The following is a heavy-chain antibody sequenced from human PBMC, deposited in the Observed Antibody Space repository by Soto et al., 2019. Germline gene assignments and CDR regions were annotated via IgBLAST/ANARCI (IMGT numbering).Heavy chain of an antibody. CDR1: GEGFDIPT. CDR2: VIPIFGLA. Sequence: SVKVSCKAAGEGFDIPTIGWVRQAPGQGLEWVGRVIPIFGLANYAQKFQGRATITADKSTSTAYLEMSSLRFDDTAVYYCTTECGSYSCQIDDYFDYWGQGTLVTGS. V-gene: IGHV1-69*02. CDR3: TTECGSYSCQIDDYFDY. J-gene: IGHJ4*02. D-gene: IGHD3-10*01.